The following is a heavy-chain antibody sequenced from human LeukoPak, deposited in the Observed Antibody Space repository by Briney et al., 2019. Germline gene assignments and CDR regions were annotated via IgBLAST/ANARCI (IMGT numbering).Heavy chain of an antibody. CDR1: GYSISSGYY. V-gene: IGHV4-38-2*02. CDR3: ARVATVGGALDY. J-gene: IGHJ4*02. CDR2: IYHSGST. Sequence: SETLSLTCTVSGYSISSGYYWGWIRPPPGKGLEWIGSIYHSGSTYYNPSLKSRVTISVDTSKNQFSLKLSSVTAADTAVYYCARVATVGGALDYWGQGTLVTVSS. D-gene: IGHD4-11*01.